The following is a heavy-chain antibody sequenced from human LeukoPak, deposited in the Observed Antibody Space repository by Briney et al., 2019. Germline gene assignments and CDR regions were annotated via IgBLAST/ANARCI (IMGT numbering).Heavy chain of an antibody. CDR2: INPNSGGT. V-gene: IGHV1-2*06. D-gene: IGHD6-6*01. J-gene: IGHJ4*02. CDR3: ARNIAARPGIDY. CDR1: GYTFTGYY. Sequence: GASVKVSCKASGYTFTGYYMHWVRQAPGQGLEWMGRINPNSGGTNYAQKFQGRVTMTRDTSTSTVYMELSSLRSEDTAVYYCARNIAARPGIDYWGQGTLVTVSS.